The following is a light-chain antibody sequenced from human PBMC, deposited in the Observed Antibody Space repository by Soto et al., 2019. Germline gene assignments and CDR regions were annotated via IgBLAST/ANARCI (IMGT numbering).Light chain of an antibody. V-gene: IGKV3-15*01. Sequence: EIVLTQSPGTLSLSPGERATLSCRASQSVSSSYLAWYQQKPGQAPRLLIYGASSRGTDIPARFSGSGSGTEFTLTITSLQSEDFAVYYCQQYSKWPLAFGGGTRVEIK. CDR2: GAS. CDR3: QQYSKWPLA. J-gene: IGKJ4*01. CDR1: QSVSSSY.